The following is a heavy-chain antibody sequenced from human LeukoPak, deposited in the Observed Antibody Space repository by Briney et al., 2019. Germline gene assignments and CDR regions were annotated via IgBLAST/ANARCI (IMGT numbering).Heavy chain of an antibody. CDR1: GFTFNNYW. V-gene: IGHV3-74*01. CDR2: VNSDGSST. D-gene: IGHD6-19*01. Sequence: PGGSLRLSCAASGFTFNNYWMHWVRQAPGKGLVWVSRVNSDGSSTSYADSVKGQFTISRDNAKNTVYLQMKSLRDDDTAVYYCARAQAVAGTGGFDPWGQGTLVTVSS. CDR3: ARAQAVAGTGGFDP. J-gene: IGHJ5*02.